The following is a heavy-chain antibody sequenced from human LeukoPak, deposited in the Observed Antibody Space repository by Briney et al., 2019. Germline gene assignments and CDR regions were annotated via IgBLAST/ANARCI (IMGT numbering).Heavy chain of an antibody. D-gene: IGHD3-22*01. CDR3: AKDANYFDSSGYLIPFDY. J-gene: IGHJ4*02. V-gene: IGHV3-23*01. Sequence: GGSLRLSCAASGFTFSRFAMSWVRQAPGKDLEWVSFISCSDGTTYYAESVEGRFTISRDNSKNILYLQMNSLRADDTAVYYCAKDANYFDSSGYLIPFDYWGQGTLVTVSS. CDR1: GFTFSRFA. CDR2: ISCSDGTT.